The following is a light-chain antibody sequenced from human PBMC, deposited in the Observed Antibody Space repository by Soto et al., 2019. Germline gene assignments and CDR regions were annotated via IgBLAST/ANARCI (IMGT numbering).Light chain of an antibody. V-gene: IGKV3-20*01. CDR2: SAS. CDR1: QSVSRTS. J-gene: IGKJ2*01. CDR3: QQFGASGYT. Sequence: VLTQSPGTLSLSPGERATLSCRASQSVSRTSLTWYQQKPGQAPRLLIYSASNRATGIPDRFSGSGSGTDFTLTISRLEPEDFAVYYCQQFGASGYTFGQGTKLEIK.